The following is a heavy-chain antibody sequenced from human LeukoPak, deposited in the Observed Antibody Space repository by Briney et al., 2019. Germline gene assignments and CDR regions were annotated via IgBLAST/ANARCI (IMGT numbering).Heavy chain of an antibody. V-gene: IGHV4-59*01. J-gene: IGHJ5*02. Sequence: SETLSLTCSVSGVSISSYYWSWIRQPPGKGLEWIGYIFYSGSTNYNPSLKSRVTISADTPKNQFSLKLSSVTAADTAVYYCARGGYIYGSRGNWFDPWGQGTLVTVSS. CDR1: GVSISSYY. D-gene: IGHD5-18*01. CDR3: ARGGYIYGSRGNWFDP. CDR2: IFYSGST.